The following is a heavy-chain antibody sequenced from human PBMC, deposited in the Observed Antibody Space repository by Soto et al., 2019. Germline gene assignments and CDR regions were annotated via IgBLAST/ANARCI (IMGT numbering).Heavy chain of an antibody. CDR1: GGPISSYY. CDR2: IYYSGST. D-gene: IGHD6-19*01. Sequence: SETLSLTCTVSGGPISSYYWSWIRQPPGKGLEWIGYIYYSGSTNYNPSLKSRVTISVDTSKNQFSLKLSSVTAADTAVYYCGRGSDYGSGWYRGESWWFDPGGQGTLVTVS. J-gene: IGHJ5*02. CDR3: GRGSDYGSGWYRGESWWFDP. V-gene: IGHV4-59*01.